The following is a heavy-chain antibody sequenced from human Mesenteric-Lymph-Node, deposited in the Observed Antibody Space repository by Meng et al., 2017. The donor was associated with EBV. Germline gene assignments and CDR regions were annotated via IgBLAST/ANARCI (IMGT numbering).Heavy chain of an antibody. J-gene: IGHJ4*01. CDR2: INHSGST. CDR1: GGSLSADY. D-gene: IGHD4-11*01. Sequence: KQWEPGFLKPSGTLSLNCAVYGGSLSADYWTWIRQPPGKGLEWIGEINHSGSTIYNPSLKSRVTMSVDTSKSQFSLKLSSVTAADTAVYFCARQRSDSRLFDYWGQGTLVTVSS. CDR3: ARQRSDSRLFDY. V-gene: IGHV4-34*01.